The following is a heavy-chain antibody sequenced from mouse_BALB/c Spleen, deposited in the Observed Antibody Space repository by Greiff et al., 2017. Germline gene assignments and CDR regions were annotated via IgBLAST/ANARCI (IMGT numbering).Heavy chain of an antibody. J-gene: IGHJ3*01. D-gene: IGHD1-1*01. CDR2: ISNGGGST. CDR3: ARDYAD. Sequence: EVKLMESGGGLVQPGGSLKLSCAASGFTFSSYTMSWVRQTPEKRLEWVAYISNGGGSTYYPDTVKGRFTISRDNAKNTLYLQMSSLKSEDTAMYYCARDYADWGQGTLVTVSA. CDR1: GFTFSSYT. V-gene: IGHV5-12-2*01.